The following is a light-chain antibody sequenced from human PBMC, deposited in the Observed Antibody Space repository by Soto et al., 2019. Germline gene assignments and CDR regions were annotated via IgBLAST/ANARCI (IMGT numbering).Light chain of an antibody. CDR1: QSISSW. V-gene: IGKV1-5*03. CDR3: QQYNSLWT. J-gene: IGKJ1*01. Sequence: DIQMTQSPSTLSASVGERVTITCRASQSISSWLAWYQQKPGKPPKLLIYKASSLESGVPARFSGSGSGTEFTLTISSLQPDDFATYYCQQYNSLWTFGQGTKVDIK. CDR2: KAS.